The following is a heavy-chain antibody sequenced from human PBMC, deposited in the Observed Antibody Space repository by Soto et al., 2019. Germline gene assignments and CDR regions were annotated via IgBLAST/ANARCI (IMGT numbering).Heavy chain of an antibody. V-gene: IGHV3-66*02. CDR3: ARGREGYSFGYGFDY. J-gene: IGHJ4*02. Sequence: GGSLRLSCAASGFTVSSNYMSWVRQAPGKGLEWVSVIYSGGSTYYADSVKGRFTISRDNSKNTLYLQMNSLRPEDTAVYYCARGREGYSFGYGFDYWGQGTLVTVSS. CDR1: GFTVSSNY. D-gene: IGHD5-18*01. CDR2: IYSGGST.